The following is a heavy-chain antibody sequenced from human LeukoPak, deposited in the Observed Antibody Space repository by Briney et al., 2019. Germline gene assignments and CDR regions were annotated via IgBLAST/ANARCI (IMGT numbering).Heavy chain of an antibody. V-gene: IGHV1-18*01. CDR2: ISGYNGDT. CDR3: ARAGATVTSHFDS. CDR1: GYTFTTYG. D-gene: IGHD4-17*01. Sequence: ASVKVSCKASGYTFTTYGISWVRQAPGQGLEWMGWISGYNGDTNYAQKLQGRVTMTTDTSTSTAYMELRSLRSDDTAVYYCARAGATVTSHFDSWGQGTLVTVSS. J-gene: IGHJ4*02.